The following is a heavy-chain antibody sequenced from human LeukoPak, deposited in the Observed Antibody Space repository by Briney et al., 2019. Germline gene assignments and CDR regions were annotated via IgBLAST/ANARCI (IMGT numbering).Heavy chain of an antibody. V-gene: IGHV1-46*01. CDR2: INPSGGST. Sequence: WASVKVSCKASGYTFTSYYMHWVRQAPGQGLEWMGIINPSGGSTSYAQKFQGRVTMTRDMSTSTVYMELSSLRSEDTAVYHCARDGSGSYSAFDIWGQGTMVTVSS. J-gene: IGHJ3*02. CDR1: GYTFTSYY. CDR3: ARDGSGSYSAFDI. D-gene: IGHD3-10*01.